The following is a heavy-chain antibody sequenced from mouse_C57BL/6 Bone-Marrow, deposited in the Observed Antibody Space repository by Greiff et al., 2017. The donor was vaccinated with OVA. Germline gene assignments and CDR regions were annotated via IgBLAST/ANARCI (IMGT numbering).Heavy chain of an antibody. V-gene: IGHV5-9*01. CDR2: ISGGGGNT. CDR1: GFTFSSYT. CDR3: ARTRGNYFDY. Sequence: EVMLVESGGGLVKPGGSLKLSCAASGFTFSSYTMSWVRQTPEKRLEWVATISGGGGNTYYPDSVKGQFPISRDKAKNTLYLQMSSLRSEDTALYYWARTRGNYFDYWGQGTTLTVSS. J-gene: IGHJ2*01.